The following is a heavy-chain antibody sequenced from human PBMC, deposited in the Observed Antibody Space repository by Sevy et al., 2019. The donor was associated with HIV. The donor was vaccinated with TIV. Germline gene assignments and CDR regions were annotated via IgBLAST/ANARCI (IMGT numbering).Heavy chain of an antibody. CDR3: ARRYFDV. J-gene: IGHJ4*02. CDR2: IRQDGNEI. Sequence: GGSLRLSCAASGFTFHTYWMQWVRQAPGKGLEWVANIRQDGNEIYYADSVKGRFTISRDNAMQSLYLEMNNLRVEDSCIYYGARRYFDVWGQGTLVTVSS. V-gene: IGHV3-7*01. CDR1: GFTFHTYW.